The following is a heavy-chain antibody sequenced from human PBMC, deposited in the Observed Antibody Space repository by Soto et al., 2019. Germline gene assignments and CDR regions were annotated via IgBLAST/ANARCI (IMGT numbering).Heavy chain of an antibody. CDR2: MNPNSGNT. Sequence: QVQLVQSGAEVKKSGASVKVSCKASGYTFTSYDINWVRQATGQGLEWMGWMNPNSGNTGYAQKFQGRVTMTRNTSTSTAYMELSSLRYEDTAVYYCARERPAASTRWFAPWGQGTLVTVSS. CDR3: ARERPAASTRWFAP. V-gene: IGHV1-8*01. D-gene: IGHD6-13*01. J-gene: IGHJ5*02. CDR1: GYTFTSYD.